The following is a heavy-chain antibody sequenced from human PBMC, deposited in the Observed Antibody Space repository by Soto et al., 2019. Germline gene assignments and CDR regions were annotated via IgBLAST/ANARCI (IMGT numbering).Heavy chain of an antibody. CDR2: ISADGHT. CDR1: EFTFSTYA. CDR3: ARDPGGSFDY. D-gene: IGHD1-26*01. V-gene: IGHV3-23*01. J-gene: IGHJ4*02. Sequence: EVQLLESGGGLVQPGGPLRLSCAASEFTFSTYAMSWVRQAPGKGLEWVSTISADGHTHYADSVKGRFTISRDNPKNILYLKMNSLSGEDTAVYYCARDPGGSFDYWGRGTPVTVSS.